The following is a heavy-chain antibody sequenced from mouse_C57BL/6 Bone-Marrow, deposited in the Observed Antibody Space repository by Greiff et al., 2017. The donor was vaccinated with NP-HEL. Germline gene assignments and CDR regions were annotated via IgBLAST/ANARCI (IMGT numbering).Heavy chain of an antibody. D-gene: IGHD1-1*01. J-gene: IGHJ2*01. CDR2: IDPSDSET. CDR3: AHGITTDRGGYFDY. CDR1: GYTFTSYW. V-gene: IGHV1-52*01. Sequence: QVQLQQPGAELVRPGSSVKLSCKASGYTFTSYWMHWVKQRPIQGLEWIGNIDPSDSETHYNQKFKDKATLTVDKSSSTAYMQLSSLTSEDSAVYYCAHGITTDRGGYFDYWGKGTTLTVSS.